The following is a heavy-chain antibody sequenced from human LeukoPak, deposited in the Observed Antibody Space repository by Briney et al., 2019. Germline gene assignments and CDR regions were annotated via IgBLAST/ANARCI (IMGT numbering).Heavy chain of an antibody. D-gene: IGHD3-22*01. V-gene: IGHV1-2*06. CDR1: GYTLTDYY. CDR2: INPNSGGT. CDR3: ARVGYYESSGYYYFDY. Sequence: GASVKVSCKASGYTLTDYYMHWVRQAPGQGLEWMGRINPNSGGTNYAQKFQGRVTMTRDTSISTVYMELSRLRSDDTAVYYCARVGYYESSGYYYFDYWGQGTLVTVSS. J-gene: IGHJ4*02.